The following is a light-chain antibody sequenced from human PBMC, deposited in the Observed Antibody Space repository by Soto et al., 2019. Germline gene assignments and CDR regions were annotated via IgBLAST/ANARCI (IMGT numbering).Light chain of an antibody. CDR3: CSYAGSPYV. CDR1: SNDIVSYNL. V-gene: IGLV2-23*02. CDR2: EVN. J-gene: IGLJ1*01. Sequence: ALTQPASVSGSPGQSITISCTGTSNDIVSYNLVSWYQQHPGKVPKLMISEVNKRPSGVSKRFSGSKSGNTASLTISGLQADDEADYYCCSYAGSPYVFGTGTKLTVL.